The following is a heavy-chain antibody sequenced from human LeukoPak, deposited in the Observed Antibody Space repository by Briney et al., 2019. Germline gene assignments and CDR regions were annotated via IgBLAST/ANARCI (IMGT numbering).Heavy chain of an antibody. CDR1: GGSISSYY. CDR3: ARGWTGQSVDY. J-gene: IGHJ4*02. V-gene: IGHV4-59*01. Sequence: SETLSLTCTVSGGSISSYYWSWIRQPPGKGLEWIGYIYYSGSTNYNPSLKSRVTISVDTSKNQFSLKLSSVTAADTAVYYCARGWTGQSVDYWGQGTLVTVSS. CDR2: IYYSGST. D-gene: IGHD3/OR15-3a*01.